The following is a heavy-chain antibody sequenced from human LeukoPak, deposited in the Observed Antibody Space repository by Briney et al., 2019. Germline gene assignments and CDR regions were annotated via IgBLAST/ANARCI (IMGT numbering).Heavy chain of an antibody. J-gene: IGHJ6*02. CDR1: GGSISSYY. Sequence: SETLSLTCTVSGGSISSYYWSWIRQPPGKGLEWIGYIYYSGSTNYNPSLKSRVTISVDTSKNQFSLKLSSVTAAGTAVYYCARLAVEGYYYYGMDVWGQGTTVTVSS. CDR3: ARLAVEGYYYYGMDV. V-gene: IGHV4-59*01. CDR2: IYYSGST.